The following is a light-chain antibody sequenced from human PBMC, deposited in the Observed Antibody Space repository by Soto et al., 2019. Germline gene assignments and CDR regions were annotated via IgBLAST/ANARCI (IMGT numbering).Light chain of an antibody. V-gene: IGKV3-11*01. Sequence: EIVLTQSPATLSLSPGERATLSCRASQSVSSYLAWYQQKPGQAPRLLIYDASNSATGISARFSGSGSGTDFTLTISSLEPEDFAVYYCQQRSKWPPEVTFGQGTRREIK. CDR3: QQRSKWPPEVT. CDR1: QSVSSY. J-gene: IGKJ5*01. CDR2: DAS.